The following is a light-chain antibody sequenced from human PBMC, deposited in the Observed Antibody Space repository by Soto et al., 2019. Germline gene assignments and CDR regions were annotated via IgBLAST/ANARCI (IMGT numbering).Light chain of an antibody. Sequence: DIVMTQSPGSLAVSLGERATINCTSSQSVLHSSNNKNYLAWNQQKPGQPPKLLIYWASTRESGVPDRFSGCGSGTEFTLTISSLQAQEVAVYYCQQDFTTPWTFGQGTKVEIK. CDR2: WAS. V-gene: IGKV4-1*01. J-gene: IGKJ1*01. CDR1: QSVLHSSNNKNY. CDR3: QQDFTTPWT.